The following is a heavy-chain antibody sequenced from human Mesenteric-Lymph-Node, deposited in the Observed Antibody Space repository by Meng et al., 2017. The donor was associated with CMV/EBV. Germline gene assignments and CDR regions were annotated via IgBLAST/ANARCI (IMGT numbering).Heavy chain of an antibody. Sequence: GESLKISCAASGFTFGDYSMNWVRQAPGKGLEWVSSISSRSIYIFYRDSLKGRFTISRDNAKNSLYLQVNSLRDEDSAVYYCARGRGSCTSSRCYVNFDNWGPGTRVTVSS. CDR2: ISSRSIYI. D-gene: IGHD2-2*01. J-gene: IGHJ4*02. CDR1: GFTFGDYS. V-gene: IGHV3-21*01. CDR3: ARGRGSCTSSRCYVNFDN.